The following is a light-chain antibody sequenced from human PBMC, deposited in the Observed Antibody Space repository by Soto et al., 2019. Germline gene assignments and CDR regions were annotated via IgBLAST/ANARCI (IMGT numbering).Light chain of an antibody. V-gene: IGLV2-14*01. Sequence: QSVLAQPASVSGSPGQSITISCTGSSSDVGGYNYVSWYLQHPGKAPKLIIYEVSNRPSGVSSRFSGSKSGNTASLTISGLQAEDEGDYYCSSYRSGSTPVLFGGGTKLTVL. CDR1: SSDVGGYNY. CDR3: SSYRSGSTPVL. J-gene: IGLJ2*01. CDR2: EVS.